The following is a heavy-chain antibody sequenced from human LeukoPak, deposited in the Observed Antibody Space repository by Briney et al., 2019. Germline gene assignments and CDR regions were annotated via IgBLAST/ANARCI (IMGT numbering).Heavy chain of an antibody. D-gene: IGHD6-13*01. V-gene: IGHV4-34*01. Sequence: SETLSLTCAVYGGSFSGYYWSWIRQPPGKGLEWIGEINHSGSTDYNPSLKSRVTISVDTSKNQFSLKLSSVTAADTAVYYCAVIAAAGRNPDYDYWGQGTLVTVSS. CDR2: INHSGST. J-gene: IGHJ4*02. CDR3: AVIAAAGRNPDYDY. CDR1: GGSFSGYY.